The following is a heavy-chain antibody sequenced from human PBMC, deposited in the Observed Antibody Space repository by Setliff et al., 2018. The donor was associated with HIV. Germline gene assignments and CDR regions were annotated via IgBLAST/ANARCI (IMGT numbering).Heavy chain of an antibody. CDR2: INPSGGST. J-gene: IGHJ4*02. CDR3: ARDGGYSSPYYFHY. Sequence: ASVKVSCKTSGYAFTSYYMHWVRQAPGQGLEWMGVINPSGGSTNYAQKFQGRVTMTGDTSTSTVYMGLSSLRSEDTAVYYCARDGGYSSPYYFHYWGQGTLVTVSS. V-gene: IGHV1-46*01. CDR1: GYAFTSYY. D-gene: IGHD5-18*01.